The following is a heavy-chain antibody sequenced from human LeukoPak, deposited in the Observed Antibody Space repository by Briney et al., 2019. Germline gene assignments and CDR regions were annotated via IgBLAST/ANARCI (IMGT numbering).Heavy chain of an antibody. CDR1: GFTFSSYW. V-gene: IGHV3-7*01. CDR3: ASLRFLEWLPHY. J-gene: IGHJ4*02. Sequence: QAGGSLRLSCAASGFTFSSYWMSWVRQAPGKGLEWVANIKQDGSEKYYVDSVKGRFTISRDNARNSLYLQMNSLRAEDTAVYYCASLRFLEWLPHYWGQGTLVTVSS. D-gene: IGHD3-3*01. CDR2: IKQDGSEK.